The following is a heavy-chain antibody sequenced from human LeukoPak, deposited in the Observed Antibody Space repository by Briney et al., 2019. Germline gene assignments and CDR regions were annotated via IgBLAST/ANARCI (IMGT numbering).Heavy chain of an antibody. CDR3: ARDGQHD. J-gene: IGHJ4*02. CDR1: GDSISSRRYY. Sequence: SETLSLTCTVSGDSISSRRYYWSWIRQPPGKGLEWIGSISYSGSTYYNPSLKSRVTISLDTSKNQFSLKVSSVTAADTAVYYCARDGQHDWGQGTLVIVSS. CDR2: ISYSGST. D-gene: IGHD6-13*01. V-gene: IGHV4-39*07.